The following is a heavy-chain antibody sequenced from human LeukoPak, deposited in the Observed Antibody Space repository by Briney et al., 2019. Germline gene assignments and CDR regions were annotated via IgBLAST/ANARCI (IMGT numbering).Heavy chain of an antibody. V-gene: IGHV4-4*02. Sequence: SETLSLTCAVSGGSISSSNWWSWVRQPPGKGLEWIGEIYHSGSTNYNPSLKSRVTISVDKSKNQFSLKLSSVTAADTAVYYCARDGVYCSGGSCYNDVWGQGTTVTVSS. J-gene: IGHJ6*02. D-gene: IGHD2-15*01. CDR1: GGSISSSNW. CDR2: IYHSGST. CDR3: ARDGVYCSGGSCYNDV.